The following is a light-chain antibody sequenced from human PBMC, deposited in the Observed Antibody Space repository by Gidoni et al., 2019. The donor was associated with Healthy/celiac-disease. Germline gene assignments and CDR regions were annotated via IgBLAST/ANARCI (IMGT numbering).Light chain of an antibody. J-gene: IGKJ1*01. CDR2: AAS. Sequence: DIQMTQSPSSLSASVGDSVTITCRASQGSSNYLAWYQQTPGKVPKLLIYAASTWQSGVTSRFSGSGSGTDFTLTISSLQPEDVATYYCQKYNSAPRTFGQGTKVEIK. CDR3: QKYNSAPRT. CDR1: QGSSNY. V-gene: IGKV1-27*01.